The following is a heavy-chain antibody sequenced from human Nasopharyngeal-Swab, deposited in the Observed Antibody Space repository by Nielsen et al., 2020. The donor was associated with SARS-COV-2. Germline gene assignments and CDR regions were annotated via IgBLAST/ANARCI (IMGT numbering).Heavy chain of an antibody. CDR2: ISAYSGNT. CDR1: GYTFTSYG. D-gene: IGHD6-13*01. V-gene: IGHV1-18*01. Sequence: ASVKVSCKASGYTFTSYGISWVRQAPGQGLEWMGWISAYSGNTNYAQKLQGRVTMTTDTSTSTAYMELRSLRSDDTAVYYCARAGRAAAAPSYGMDVWGQGTTVTVSS. J-gene: IGHJ6*02. CDR3: ARAGRAAAAPSYGMDV.